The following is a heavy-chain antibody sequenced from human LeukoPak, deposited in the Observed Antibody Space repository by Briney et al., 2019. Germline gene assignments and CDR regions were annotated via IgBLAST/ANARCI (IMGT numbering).Heavy chain of an antibody. D-gene: IGHD5-18*01. J-gene: IGHJ4*02. CDR3: AKDPSSSYVSRCDY. CDR2: IRYDGSNK. CDR1: GFTFSSYG. Sequence: PGGSLRLSCAACGFTFSSYGMQWLRRAQGKGLEGVAFIRYDGSNKYYADSVKGRFTISRDNSKNSLYLQMNSRRAKDTAVYYCAKDPSSSYVSRCDYWGQGTLVTVSS. V-gene: IGHV3-30*02.